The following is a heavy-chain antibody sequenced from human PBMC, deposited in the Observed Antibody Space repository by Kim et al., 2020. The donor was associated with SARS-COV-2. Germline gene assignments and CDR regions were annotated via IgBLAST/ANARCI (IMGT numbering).Heavy chain of an antibody. V-gene: IGHV3-48*02. D-gene: IGHD2-15*01. J-gene: IGHJ4*02. CDR3: ARDRGSRYCSGGSCTGGG. Sequence: KGLFTISRDNAKNSLYLQMNSLRDEDTAVYYCARDRGSRYCSGGSCTGGGWGQGTLVTVSS.